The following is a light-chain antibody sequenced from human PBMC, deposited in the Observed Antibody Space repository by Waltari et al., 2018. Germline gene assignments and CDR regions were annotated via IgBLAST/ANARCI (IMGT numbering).Light chain of an antibody. CDR3: SSCSYTPTTTVV. CDR1: FSYVGGYHY. J-gene: IGLJ1*01. CDR2: EVT. Sequence: QSALTQPASVSGSPGQSITISCTGPFSYVGGYHYVSWYQHHPGKAPKLIIYEVTDRPSGVSNRFSGSKSGDTASLTISGLQAEDEADYYCSSCSYTPTTTVVFGTGTRVTVL. V-gene: IGLV2-14*01.